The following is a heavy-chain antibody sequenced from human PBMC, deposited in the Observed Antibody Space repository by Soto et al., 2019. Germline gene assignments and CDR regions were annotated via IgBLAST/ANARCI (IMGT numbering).Heavy chain of an antibody. CDR3: VSQRTSVLTQAYFDY. J-gene: IGHJ4*02. Sequence: NPSVTLSLTCTVSGGSVSNSNYYWGWIRQSPGKGLEWIGSVYYRGRSYSKSSVKSRVTISVDTSKNQFSLNLNSVTASDTAVYYCVSQRTSVLTQAYFDYWGPGALVTVSS. CDR2: VYYRGRS. V-gene: IGHV4-39*01. D-gene: IGHD2-8*01. CDR1: GGSVSNSNYY.